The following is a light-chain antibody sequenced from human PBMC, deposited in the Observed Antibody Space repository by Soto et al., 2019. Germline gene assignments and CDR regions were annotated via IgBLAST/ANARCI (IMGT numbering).Light chain of an antibody. CDR3: QSYDNSLSGSGV. Sequence: QAVVTQPPSVSGAPGQRVTISCTGSSSNIGAGFDVHWYQQLPGTAPKLLLYGNNNRPSGVSDRFSGSKSGTSASLAITGLQAEDEADYYCQSYDNSLSGSGVFGTGTKLTVL. J-gene: IGLJ1*01. V-gene: IGLV1-40*01. CDR1: SSNIGAGFD. CDR2: GNN.